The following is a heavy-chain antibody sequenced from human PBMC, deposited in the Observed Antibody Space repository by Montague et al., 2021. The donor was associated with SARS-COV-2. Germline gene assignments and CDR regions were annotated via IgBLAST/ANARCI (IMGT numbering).Heavy chain of an antibody. D-gene: IGHD2-2*02. CDR1: GGSFSGYY. Sequence: SETLSLTCAVYGGSFSGYYWNWIRQSPGKGLEWIGEINHSGSANYNPSLKRRVTISVDTSKNQFSLKLNSVTAADTAVYYCARLGEGVVPAPILGVGPYYSYFYMDVWGKGATVTVSS. V-gene: IGHV4-34*01. J-gene: IGHJ6*03. CDR3: ARLGEGVVPAPILGVGPYYSYFYMDV. CDR2: INHSGSA.